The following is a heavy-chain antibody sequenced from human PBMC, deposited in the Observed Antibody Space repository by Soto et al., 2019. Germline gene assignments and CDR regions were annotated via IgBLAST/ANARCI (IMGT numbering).Heavy chain of an antibody. J-gene: IGHJ4*02. CDR1: GFTFSSYA. CDR3: AKLHDEQWLVHFY. D-gene: IGHD6-19*01. V-gene: IGHV3-23*01. Sequence: EVQLLESGGGLVQPGGSLRLSCAASGFTFSSYAMIWVRQAPGKGLEWVSAISGSGGSTYYADSVKGRFTISRDNSKNTLYLQMNSLRAEDTAVNYCAKLHDEQWLVHFYWGQGTLVTVSS. CDR2: ISGSGGST.